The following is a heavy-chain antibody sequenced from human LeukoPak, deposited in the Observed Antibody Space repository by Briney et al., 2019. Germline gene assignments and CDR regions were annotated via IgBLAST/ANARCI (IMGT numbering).Heavy chain of an antibody. D-gene: IGHD3-10*01. CDR1: GDSISMHY. CDR3: ARDTHYYGSGSPAFDI. Sequence: SETLSLTCSVSGDSISMHYWSWIRQPPGKGLEWIGYIDHTGSTNYNPSLNSRVTISRDTSKNHFSLELSSVTAADTALYYCARDTHYYGSGSPAFDIWGQGTMVTVSS. J-gene: IGHJ3*02. CDR2: IDHTGST. V-gene: IGHV4-59*11.